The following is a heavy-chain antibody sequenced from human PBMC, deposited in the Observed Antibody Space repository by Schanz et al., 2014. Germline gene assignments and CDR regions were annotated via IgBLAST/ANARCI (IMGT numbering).Heavy chain of an antibody. CDR1: GITFSSHS. V-gene: IGHV3-48*01. Sequence: GQLVESGGGVVQPGKSLRLSCAASGITFSSHSFNWVRQAPGKGLEWISYITYNGGTIYYADSVKGRFTISRDNAKNSLYLEMNSLRAEDTALYYCARDRRNADLDYWGQGTLVTVS. D-gene: IGHD1-1*01. CDR3: ARDRRNADLDY. J-gene: IGHJ4*02. CDR2: ITYNGGTI.